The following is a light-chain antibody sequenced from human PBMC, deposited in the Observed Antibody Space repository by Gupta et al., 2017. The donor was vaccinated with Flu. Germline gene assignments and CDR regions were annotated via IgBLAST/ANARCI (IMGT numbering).Light chain of an antibody. V-gene: IGLV2-8*01. CDR3: SSYSGSNERV. CDR2: EVD. CDR1: SSDIGAFDY. Sequence: QSALTQPPSASGSPGQSVTVSCTGTSSDIGAFDYVSWYQRHPGKGPKLSIYEVDKRPSGVPDHFSGSRSGNTAFLTVSGLQSDDDDDYYCSSYSGSNERVFGGGTRLTVL. J-gene: IGLJ2*01.